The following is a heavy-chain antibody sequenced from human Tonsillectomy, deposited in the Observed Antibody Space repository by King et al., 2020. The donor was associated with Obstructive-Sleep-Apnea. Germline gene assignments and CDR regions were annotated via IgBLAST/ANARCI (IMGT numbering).Heavy chain of an antibody. CDR2: INPNSGGT. Sequence: VQLVESGAEVKKPGASVKVSCKASGYTFSGYYMHWVRQAPGQGLEWMGWINPNSGGTNYAQKFQGRVTMTRDTSISTAYMELSRLRSDDTAVYYCARDVGGVVTRWFDPWGQGTLVTVSS. V-gene: IGHV1-2*02. J-gene: IGHJ5*02. CDR3: ARDVGGVVTRWFDP. D-gene: IGHD2-21*02. CDR1: GYTFSGYY.